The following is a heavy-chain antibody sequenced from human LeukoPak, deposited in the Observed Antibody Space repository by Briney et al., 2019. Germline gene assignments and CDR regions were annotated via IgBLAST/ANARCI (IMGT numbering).Heavy chain of an antibody. J-gene: IGHJ4*02. Sequence: GGSLRLTCAASGFTFSDYWMTWVRQAPGRGLEWVSLIYSGGNTYYAASVKGRFTISRDNSKTTLYLQMNSLRAEDTAVYYCARGGVTLYFAYWGQGTLVTVSS. CDR2: IYSGGNT. CDR1: GFTFSDYW. D-gene: IGHD3-10*01. CDR3: ARGGVTLYFAY. V-gene: IGHV3-66*01.